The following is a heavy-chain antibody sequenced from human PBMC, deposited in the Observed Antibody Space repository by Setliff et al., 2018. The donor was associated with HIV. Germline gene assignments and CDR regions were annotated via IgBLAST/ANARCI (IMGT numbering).Heavy chain of an antibody. Sequence: ASVTVSCKASGYTFTSYYMHWVRQAPGQGLEWMGIINPSGGSTSYAQKFQGRVTITADVSTSTAYMELSSLRSEDTAVYYCARDFYYYDSSAPHPQTYYFDFWGQGTLVTVSS. CDR2: INPSGGST. D-gene: IGHD3-22*01. J-gene: IGHJ4*02. CDR1: GYTFTSYY. V-gene: IGHV1-46*01. CDR3: ARDFYYYDSSAPHPQTYYFDF.